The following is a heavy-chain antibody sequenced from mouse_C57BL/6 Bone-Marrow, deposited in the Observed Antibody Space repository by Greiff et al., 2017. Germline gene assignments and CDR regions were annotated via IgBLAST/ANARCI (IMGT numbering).Heavy chain of an antibody. CDR3: TASSYGNRYFDY. J-gene: IGHJ2*01. V-gene: IGHV14-4*01. CDR1: GFNIKDDY. CDR2: IDPENGDT. Sequence: VQLQQSGAELVRPGASVKLSCTASGFNIKDDYMPWVKQRPEQGLEWIGWIDPENGDTEYASKFQGKATITADTSSNTAYLQLSSLTSEDTAVYYCTASSYGNRYFDYWGQGTTLTVSS. D-gene: IGHD2-1*01.